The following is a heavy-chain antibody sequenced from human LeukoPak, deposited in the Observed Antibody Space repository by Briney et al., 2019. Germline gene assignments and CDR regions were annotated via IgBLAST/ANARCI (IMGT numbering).Heavy chain of an antibody. CDR3: ARGGLSGSYYDYFHH. D-gene: IGHD1-26*01. CDR2: INPNSGST. CDR1: GYTFTGYY. V-gene: IGHV1-2*02. Sequence: ASVKVSCKASGYTFTGYYIHWVRQAPGQGLEWMGWINPNSGSTNYAQKFQGRVTMTRDTSISTAYMELSRLRSDDTAVFYCARGGLSGSYYDYFHHWGQGTLVTVSS. J-gene: IGHJ1*01.